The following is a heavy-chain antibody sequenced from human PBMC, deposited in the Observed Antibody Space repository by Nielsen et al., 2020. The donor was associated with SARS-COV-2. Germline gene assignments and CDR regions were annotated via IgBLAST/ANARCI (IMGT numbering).Heavy chain of an antibody. J-gene: IGHJ4*02. CDR1: GFTFSSYG. D-gene: IGHD3-22*01. Sequence: GGSLRLSCAASGFTFSSYGMHWVRQAPGKGLERVAVISYDGSNKYYADSVKGRFTISRDNSKNTLYLQMNSLRAEDTAVYYCAMLDDSSPPFDYWGQGTLVTVSS. V-gene: IGHV3-30*03. CDR3: AMLDDSSPPFDY. CDR2: ISYDGSNK.